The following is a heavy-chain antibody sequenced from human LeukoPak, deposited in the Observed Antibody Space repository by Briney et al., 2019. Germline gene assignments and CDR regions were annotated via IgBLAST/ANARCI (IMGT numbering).Heavy chain of an antibody. CDR2: ISGSGGST. J-gene: IGHJ4*02. D-gene: IGHD5-24*01. Sequence: QTGGSLRLSCAASGFTFSSYAMSWVRQAPGKGLEWVSAISGSGGSTYYADSVKGRFTISRDNAKNSLYLQMNSLRAEDTAVYYCARGGSRGVYFEFWGQGTLLTVSS. V-gene: IGHV3-23*01. CDR1: GFTFSSYA. CDR3: ARGGSRGVYFEF.